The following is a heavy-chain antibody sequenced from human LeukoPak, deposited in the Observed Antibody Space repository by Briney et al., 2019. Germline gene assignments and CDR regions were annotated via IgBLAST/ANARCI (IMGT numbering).Heavy chain of an antibody. Sequence: SVKVSCKASGYTFTGYYMHWVRQAPGQGLEWMGWINPNSGGTNYAQKFQGRVTMTRDTSISTAYMELSRLRSDDTAVYYCARDRDILTGYPLDYWGQGTLVTVSS. V-gene: IGHV1-2*02. CDR3: ARDRDILTGYPLDY. D-gene: IGHD3-9*01. CDR1: GYTFTGYY. CDR2: INPNSGGT. J-gene: IGHJ4*02.